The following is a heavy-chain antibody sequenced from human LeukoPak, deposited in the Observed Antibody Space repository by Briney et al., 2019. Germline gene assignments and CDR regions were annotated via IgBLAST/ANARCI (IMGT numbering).Heavy chain of an antibody. CDR3: AKGMYFTYYYDSSGYYYIGDPFDY. J-gene: IGHJ4*02. CDR2: ISGSGGST. Sequence: GGSLRLSCAASGFTFSSYAMSWVRQAPGKGLEWVSAISGSGGSTYYADSVKGRFTISRDNSKNTLYLQMNSLGAEDTAVYYCAKGMYFTYYYDSSGYYYIGDPFDYWGQGTLVTVSS. CDR1: GFTFSSYA. D-gene: IGHD3-22*01. V-gene: IGHV3-23*01.